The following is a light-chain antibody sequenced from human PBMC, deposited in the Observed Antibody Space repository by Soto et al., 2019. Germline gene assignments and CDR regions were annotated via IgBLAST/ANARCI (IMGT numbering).Light chain of an antibody. CDR3: CSYAGSYSWV. CDR1: SSDVGGYNY. CDR2: DVG. Sequence: QSALTQPRSVSGSPGQSVTISCTGTSSDVGGYNYVSWYQQHPGEAPKLMIYDVGKRPSGVPDRFSGPKSGNTASLTISGLQAEDEADYYCCSYAGSYSWVFGGGTKLTVL. J-gene: IGLJ3*02. V-gene: IGLV2-11*01.